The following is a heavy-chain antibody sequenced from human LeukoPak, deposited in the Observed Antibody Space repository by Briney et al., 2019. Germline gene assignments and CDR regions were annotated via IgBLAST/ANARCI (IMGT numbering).Heavy chain of an antibody. J-gene: IGHJ4*02. CDR1: GGSISAADYL. V-gene: IGHV4-30-2*01. CDR2: IYFSGTT. D-gene: IGHD4-17*01. Sequence: SETLSLTCAVSGGSISAADYLWSWIRQPPGKALEWIGHIYFSGTTYYNPSLKSRVSIFLDKSKNLFSLTLTSVTAADTAVYFCAGSIYGDHPYFSFWGQGILVPVSS. CDR3: AGSIYGDHPYFSF.